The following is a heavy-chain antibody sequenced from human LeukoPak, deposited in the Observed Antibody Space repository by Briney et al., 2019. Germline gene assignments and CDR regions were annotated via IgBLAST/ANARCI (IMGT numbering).Heavy chain of an antibody. CDR1: GYTFTGYY. CDR2: INPNSGGT. V-gene: IGHV1-2*02. J-gene: IGHJ3*02. Sequence: ASVKVSCKASGYTFTGYYMHWVRQAPGQGLEWMGWINPNSGGTNYAQKFQGRVTMTRDTSISTAYMELSRLRSDDTAVYYCARDAGSGSQLADAFGIWGQGTMVTVSS. D-gene: IGHD3-10*01. CDR3: ARDAGSGSQLADAFGI.